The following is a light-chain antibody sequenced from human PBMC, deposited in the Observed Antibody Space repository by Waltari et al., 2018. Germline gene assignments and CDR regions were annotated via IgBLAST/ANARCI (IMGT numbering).Light chain of an antibody. CDR3: QQYNTGPPCT. Sequence: EIVMTKSPATLSVSPGERATPSFRASQSISFNLAWYQQKPGQAPRLLSYGASTRASGIPARFSGSGSGTDFSLTISSLQSEDFAVYFCQQYNTGPPCTFGQGTKVEVK. CDR1: QSISFN. V-gene: IGKV3-15*01. J-gene: IGKJ1*01. CDR2: GAS.